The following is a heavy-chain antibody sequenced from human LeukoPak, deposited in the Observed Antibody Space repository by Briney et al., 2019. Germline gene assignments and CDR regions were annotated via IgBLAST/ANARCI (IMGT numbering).Heavy chain of an antibody. J-gene: IGHJ6*03. D-gene: IGHD6-13*01. CDR3: ARGVWAQQLVYYYYYYMDI. CDR1: GGSFSGYY. CDR2: INHSGST. V-gene: IGHV4-34*01. Sequence: TPETLSLTCAVYGGSFSGYYWSWIRQPPGKGLEWIGEINHSGSTNYNPSLKSRVTISVDTSKNQFSLKLSSVTAADTAVYYCARGVWAQQLVYYYYYYMDIWGKGTTVTVSS.